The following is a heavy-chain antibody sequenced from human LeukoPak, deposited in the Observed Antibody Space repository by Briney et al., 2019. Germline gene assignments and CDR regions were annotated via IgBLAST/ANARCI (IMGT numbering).Heavy chain of an antibody. J-gene: IGHJ4*02. CDR3: ARVAQHDFWSGYYYFDY. Sequence: SETLSLTCTVSGGSISSSSYYWGWIRQPPGKGLEWIGSIYYSGSTYYNPSLKSRVTISVDTSKNQFSLKLSSVTAADTAVYYCARVAQHDFWSGYYYFDYWGQGTLVTVSS. V-gene: IGHV4-39*07. CDR1: GGSISSSSYY. D-gene: IGHD3-3*01. CDR2: IYYSGST.